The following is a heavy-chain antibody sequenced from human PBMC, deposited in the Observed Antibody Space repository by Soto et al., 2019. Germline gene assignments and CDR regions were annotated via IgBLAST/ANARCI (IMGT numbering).Heavy chain of an antibody. CDR3: ARGRDYNYGMDF. V-gene: IGHV3-7*03. J-gene: IGHJ6*02. CDR1: GFAFSSFS. CDR2: IKHDGVE. Sequence: EVHLVESGGGLVQPGGSLRLSCAASGFAFSSFSMAWVRQPPGKGLEWVANIKHDGVEKYVDSLKGRFCVSRDNAKNSLYLQIHSLRAEDTAVYYCARGRDYNYGMDFWGQGTSVTVSS.